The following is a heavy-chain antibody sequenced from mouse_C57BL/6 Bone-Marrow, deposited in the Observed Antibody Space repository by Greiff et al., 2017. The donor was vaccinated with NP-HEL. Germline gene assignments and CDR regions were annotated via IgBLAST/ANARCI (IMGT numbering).Heavy chain of an antibody. D-gene: IGHD2-14*01. CDR1: GYTFTSYG. V-gene: IGHV1-81*01. CDR2: IYPRSGNT. J-gene: IGHJ4*01. Sequence: VNLVESGAELARPGASVKLSCKASGYTFTSYGISWVKQRTGQGLEWIGEIYPRSGNTYYNEKFKGKATLTADKSSSTAYMELRSLTSEDSAVYFCARDRGYAMDYWGQGTSVTVSS. CDR3: ARDRGYAMDY.